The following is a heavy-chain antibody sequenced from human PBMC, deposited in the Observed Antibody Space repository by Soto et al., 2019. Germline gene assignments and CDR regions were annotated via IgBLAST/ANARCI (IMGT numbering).Heavy chain of an antibody. J-gene: IGHJ6*02. CDR3: ARRHFGVVIIPYYYYGMDV. D-gene: IGHD3-3*01. Sequence: PSETLSLTCAVYGGSFSGYYWSWIRQPPGKGLEWIGEINHSGSTNYNPSLKSRVTISVDTSKNQFSLKLSSVTAADTAVYYCARRHFGVVIIPYYYYGMDVWGQGTTVTVS. CDR2: INHSGST. CDR1: GGSFSGYY. V-gene: IGHV4-34*01.